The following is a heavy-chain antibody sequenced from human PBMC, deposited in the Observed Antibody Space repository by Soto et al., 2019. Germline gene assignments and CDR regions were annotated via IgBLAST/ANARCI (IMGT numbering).Heavy chain of an antibody. Sequence: SDTWALTLAQSANSTGLYYGRAWCRERPGKGLEWIGEIYHSGSANYNPSLKSRVTISVDNSKNQFSLKLSSVTAADTAVYYCARYIAASGTYYFDYWGQGTLVTVSS. CDR1: ANSTGLYYG. D-gene: IGHD6-13*01. J-gene: IGHJ4*02. V-gene: IGHV4-4*02. CDR2: IYHSGSA. CDR3: ARYIAASGTYYFDY.